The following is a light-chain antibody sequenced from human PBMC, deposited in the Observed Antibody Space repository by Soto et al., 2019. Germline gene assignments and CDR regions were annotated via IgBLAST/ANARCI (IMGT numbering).Light chain of an antibody. CDR3: AAWDDSLNGYV. CDR2: SNN. V-gene: IGLV1-44*01. Sequence: QSVLTQPHSASGTPGQRVTISCSGSSSNIGSNTVHWYQQLPGTAPKLLIYSNNHRPSGVPDRFSGSKSGTSASLAISGLQSEDEADYYCAAWDDSLNGYVFGTGTKVTVL. J-gene: IGLJ1*01. CDR1: SSNIGSNT.